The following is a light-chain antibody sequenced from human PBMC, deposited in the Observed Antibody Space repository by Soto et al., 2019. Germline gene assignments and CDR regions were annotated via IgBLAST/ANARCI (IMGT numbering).Light chain of an antibody. V-gene: IGKV3-15*01. Sequence: EIVMTQSPATLSVSPGERATLSCRASQSVSSNLAWYQQKPGQAPRLLIYGASTRATGIPARFSGSGSGTEFXLXISSLQSEDFAVYYCQQYNKWPPYTFGQGTKLEIK. CDR2: GAS. J-gene: IGKJ2*01. CDR3: QQYNKWPPYT. CDR1: QSVSSN.